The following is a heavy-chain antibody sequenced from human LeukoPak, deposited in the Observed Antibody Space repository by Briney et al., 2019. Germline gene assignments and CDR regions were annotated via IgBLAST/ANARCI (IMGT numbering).Heavy chain of an antibody. CDR1: GFTFSSYW. D-gene: IGHD1-1*01. CDR3: ARDSPGTTASDY. CDR2: ISASGSYI. Sequence: GGSLRLSCAASGFTFSSYWMHWVRQAPGKGLEWVSSISASGSYIYYADSLKGRFTISRDNTKNSLFLQMNSLRAEATAVYYCARDSPGTTASDYWGQGTLVTVSS. J-gene: IGHJ4*02. V-gene: IGHV3-21*01.